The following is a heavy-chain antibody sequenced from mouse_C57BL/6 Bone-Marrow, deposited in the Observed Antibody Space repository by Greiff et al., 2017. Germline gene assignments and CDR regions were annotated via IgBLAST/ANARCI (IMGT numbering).Heavy chain of an antibody. J-gene: IGHJ4*01. CDR2: IDPNSGGT. CDR3: ATYYSNFYYYAMDY. V-gene: IGHV1-72*01. Sequence: VQLQQPGAELVKPGASVKLSCKASGYTFTSYWMHWVKQRPGRGREWIGRIDPNSGGTKDNEKFKSKATLTVDKPSSTAYMQLSSLTSEDSAVYYCATYYSNFYYYAMDYWGQGTSVTVSS. CDR1: GYTFTSYW. D-gene: IGHD2-5*01.